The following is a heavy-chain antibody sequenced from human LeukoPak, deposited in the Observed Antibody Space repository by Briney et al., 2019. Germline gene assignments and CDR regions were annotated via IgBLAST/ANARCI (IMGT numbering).Heavy chain of an antibody. Sequence: PSETLSLTCTVSGGSISSYYWSWIRQPPGKGPEWIGYIYYSGSTNYNPSLKSRVTISVDTSKNQFSLKLSSVTAADTAVYYCARDSRGAFDIWGQGTMVTVSS. V-gene: IGHV4-59*01. CDR3: ARDSRGAFDI. CDR2: IYYSGST. CDR1: GGSISSYY. J-gene: IGHJ3*02.